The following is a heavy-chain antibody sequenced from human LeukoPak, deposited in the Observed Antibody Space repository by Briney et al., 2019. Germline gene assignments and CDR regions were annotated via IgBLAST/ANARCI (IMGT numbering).Heavy chain of an antibody. J-gene: IGHJ4*02. Sequence: GASVKVSCKASGYTFTSYAMHWVRQAPGQRLEWMGWINAGNGNTKYPQKFQGRVTITRDTSASTAYMELSSLRSEDTAVYYCARGSISGVATIELDFDYWGQGTLVTVSS. CDR2: INAGNGNT. CDR1: GYTFTSYA. V-gene: IGHV1-3*01. D-gene: IGHD5-12*01. CDR3: ARGSISGVATIELDFDY.